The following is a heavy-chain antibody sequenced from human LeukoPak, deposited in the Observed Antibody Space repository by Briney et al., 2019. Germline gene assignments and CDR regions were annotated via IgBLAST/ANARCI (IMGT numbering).Heavy chain of an antibody. J-gene: IGHJ4*02. CDR2: VSSDGRST. V-gene: IGHV3-64*01. D-gene: IGHD3-10*01. CDR3: ARGSMVSIDY. Sequence: SGGSLRLSCAASGFTFSSYPMHWVRQAPGKGLEYISTVSSDGRSTNYANSVKGSFTMSRDNSKNTLYLQMGSLRPEDMAVYHCARGSMVSIDYWGRGTLVTVSS. CDR1: GFTFSSYP.